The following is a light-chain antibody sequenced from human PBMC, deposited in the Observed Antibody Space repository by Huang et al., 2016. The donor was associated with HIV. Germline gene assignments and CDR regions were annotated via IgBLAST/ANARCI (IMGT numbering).Light chain of an antibody. V-gene: IGKV1-27*01. CDR1: PAIRNY. Sequence: DIQMDQSPSSLSASVGDRVTVTCRASPAIRNYFAWYQQKPGRPPMLLIYGAYTLQSGVPARFSGSGSGTEFTLTITTLQPGDVGTYYCQAYDSAPWTFGPGTKVEV. CDR2: GAY. CDR3: QAYDSAPWT. J-gene: IGKJ1*01.